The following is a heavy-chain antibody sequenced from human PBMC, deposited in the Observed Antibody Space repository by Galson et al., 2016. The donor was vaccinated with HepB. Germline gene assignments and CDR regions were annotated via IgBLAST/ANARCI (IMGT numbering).Heavy chain of an antibody. Sequence: SLRLSCAASGFSFSDYYMTWIRQAPGKGLEYISYISTSGDIIYYADSVKGRFTVSRDNAKNSLYLQMNSLRAEDTAVYYCGRDGEFDYYYGTDVWGQGTTDTVSS. CDR3: GRDGEFDYYYGTDV. V-gene: IGHV3-11*01. CDR1: GFSFSDYY. CDR2: ISTSGDII. J-gene: IGHJ6*02.